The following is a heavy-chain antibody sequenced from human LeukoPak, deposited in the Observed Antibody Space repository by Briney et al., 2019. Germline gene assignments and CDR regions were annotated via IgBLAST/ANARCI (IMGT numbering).Heavy chain of an antibody. D-gene: IGHD6-13*01. J-gene: IGHJ2*01. CDR2: IYYSGST. Sequence: SETLSLTCTVSGGSISSGGYYWSWIRQHPGKGLEWIGYIYYSGSTYYNPSLKSRVTISVDTSKNQFSLKLSSVTAADTAVYYCARVGGLGYSSSWSTDWYFDLWGRGTLVTVSS. V-gene: IGHV4-31*03. CDR3: ARVGGLGYSSSWSTDWYFDL. CDR1: GGSISSGGYY.